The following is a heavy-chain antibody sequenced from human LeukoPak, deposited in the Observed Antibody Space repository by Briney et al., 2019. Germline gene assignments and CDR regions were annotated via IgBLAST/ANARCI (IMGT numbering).Heavy chain of an antibody. CDR2: IYYSGST. CDR1: GGSISSSSYY. J-gene: IGHJ4*02. V-gene: IGHV4-39*07. CDR3: ARVSCSSTSCQAYYFDY. D-gene: IGHD2-2*01. Sequence: SETPSLTCTVSGGSISSSSYYWGWIRQPPGKGLEWIGSIYYSGSTYYNPSLKSRVTISVDASKNQFSLKLSSVTAADTAVYYCARVSCSSTSCQAYYFDYWGQGTLVTVSS.